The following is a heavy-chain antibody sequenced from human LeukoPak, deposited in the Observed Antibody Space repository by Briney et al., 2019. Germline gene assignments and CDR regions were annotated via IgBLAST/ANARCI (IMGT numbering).Heavy chain of an antibody. CDR2: MNPNSGNT. D-gene: IGHD6-13*01. J-gene: IGHJ4*02. CDR1: GYTFNSYD. Sequence: ASVKVSCRASGYTFNSYDINWVRQATGQGIEWMGWMNPNSGNTGYAQKFQGRVTITRNTSISTAYMELSSLRSEDTAVYYCARGAAAGRGFHLNCGQGTLVTVSS. V-gene: IGHV1-8*03. CDR3: ARGAAAGRGFHLN.